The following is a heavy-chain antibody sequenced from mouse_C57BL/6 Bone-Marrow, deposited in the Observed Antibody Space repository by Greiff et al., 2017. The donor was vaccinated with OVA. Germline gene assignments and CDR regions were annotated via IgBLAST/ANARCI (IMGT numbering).Heavy chain of an antibody. Sequence: QVQLQQPGAELVMPGASVKLSCKASGYTFTSYWMHWVKQRPGQGLEWIGEIDPSDSYTNSNQKFKGKSTLTVDKSSSTAYMQLSSLTSEDSAVYYCARDYYGSSKDYWGQGTTLTVSS. V-gene: IGHV1-69*01. CDR2: IDPSDSYT. CDR3: ARDYYGSSKDY. CDR1: GYTFTSYW. J-gene: IGHJ2*01. D-gene: IGHD1-1*01.